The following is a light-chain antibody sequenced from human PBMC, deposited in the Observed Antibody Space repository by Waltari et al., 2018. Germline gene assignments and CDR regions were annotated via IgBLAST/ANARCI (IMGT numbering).Light chain of an antibody. J-gene: IGLJ3*02. CDR2: VNSDGSH. V-gene: IGLV4-69*01. CDR3: QTGGHGTWV. Sequence: QLVLTQSPSASASLGASVKLTCTLSSGHINNVLAWSQQRPEKGPRSLMKVNSDGSHNKGDGMPDRFSGSGSGAERYLSISSLQSEDEADYICQTGGHGTWVFGGGTKLTVL. CDR1: SGHINNV.